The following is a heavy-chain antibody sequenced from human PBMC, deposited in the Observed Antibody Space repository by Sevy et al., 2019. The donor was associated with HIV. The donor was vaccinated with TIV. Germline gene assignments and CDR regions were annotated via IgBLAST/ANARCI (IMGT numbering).Heavy chain of an antibody. CDR2: IKQGGNEK. V-gene: IGHV3-7*01. Sequence: GGSLRLSCAASGFTFSNYWMNWVRQAPGKGLEWVANIKQGGNEKYYVDSVKGRFILSRDNAKNSVSLQMNSLRAEDTAVYYCARGGPLVDAALIPWGMDVWGQGTTVTVSS. D-gene: IGHD5-18*01. J-gene: IGHJ6*02. CDR1: GFTFSNYW. CDR3: ARGGPLVDAALIPWGMDV.